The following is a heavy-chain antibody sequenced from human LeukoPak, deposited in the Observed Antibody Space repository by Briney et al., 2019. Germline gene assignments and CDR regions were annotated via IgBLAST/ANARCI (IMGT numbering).Heavy chain of an antibody. CDR1: GFTFSTYS. CDR3: ARDIRYGNFDY. CDR2: ISSTSSGI. J-gene: IGHJ4*02. Sequence: GVSLRLSCAASGFTFSTYSMNWVRQAPGKGLEWVSYISSTSSGIYYADSVKGRFTISRDNAKNSLFLQMNSLRAEDTAVYYCARDIRYGNFDYWGQGTLVTVSS. V-gene: IGHV3-48*01. D-gene: IGHD5-18*01.